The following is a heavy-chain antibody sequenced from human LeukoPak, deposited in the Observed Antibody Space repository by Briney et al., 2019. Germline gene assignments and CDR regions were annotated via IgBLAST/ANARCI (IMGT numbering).Heavy chain of an antibody. Sequence: SQTLSLTCTVSGGSISSGDYYWSWIRQPPGKGLEWIGYIYYSGSTYYNPSLKSRVTISVDTSKNQFSLKLSSATAADTAVYYCATGGGYSGYVVWGKGTTVTVSS. V-gene: IGHV4-30-4*01. CDR3: ATGGGYSGYVV. CDR2: IYYSGST. J-gene: IGHJ6*04. CDR1: GGSISSGDYY. D-gene: IGHD5-12*01.